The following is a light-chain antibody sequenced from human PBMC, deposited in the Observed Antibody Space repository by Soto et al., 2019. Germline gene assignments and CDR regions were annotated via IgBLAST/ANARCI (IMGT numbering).Light chain of an antibody. CDR2: TNN. Sequence: QSVLTQPPSASGTPGQRITISCSGSSSNIGTNAVKWYQQLPGTAPRPLIYTNNQRPSGVPDRFSGSKSGTSASLAISGLQSEDEADYYCAAWDDSLNGWVFGGGTKLTVL. J-gene: IGLJ3*02. V-gene: IGLV1-44*01. CDR1: SSNIGTNA. CDR3: AAWDDSLNGWV.